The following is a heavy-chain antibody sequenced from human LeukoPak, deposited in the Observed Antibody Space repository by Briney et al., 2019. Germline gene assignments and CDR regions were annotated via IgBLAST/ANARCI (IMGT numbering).Heavy chain of an antibody. CDR3: VVAATGRGGLDV. Sequence: GSLHLSGVASGFTFSSYWMSGVRQAPGKGLEWVGNIKYDESEKYYVDSVKGRFTISRDDAKNSLYLQMNSLRAEDTAVYYCVVAATGRGGLDVWGQGTTVTVSS. J-gene: IGHJ6*02. CDR2: IKYDESEK. D-gene: IGHD6-13*01. CDR1: GFTFSSYW. V-gene: IGHV3-7*01.